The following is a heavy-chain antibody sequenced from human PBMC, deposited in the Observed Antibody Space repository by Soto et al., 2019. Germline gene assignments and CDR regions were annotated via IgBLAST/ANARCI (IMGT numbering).Heavy chain of an antibody. D-gene: IGHD6-13*01. CDR1: GYSFTSYW. J-gene: IGHJ6*02. CDR2: IYPGDSDT. CDR3: ARLAVSINPTVGGQQLATGYYYYGMDV. Sequence: GESLKISCKGSGYSFTSYWIGWVRQMPGKGLEWMGIIYPGDSDTRYSPSFQGQVTISADKSISTAYLQWSSLKASDTAMYYCARLAVSINPTVGGQQLATGYYYYGMDVWGQGTTVTVSS. V-gene: IGHV5-51*01.